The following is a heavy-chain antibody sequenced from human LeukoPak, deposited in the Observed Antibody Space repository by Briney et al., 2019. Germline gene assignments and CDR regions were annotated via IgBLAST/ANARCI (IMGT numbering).Heavy chain of an antibody. V-gene: IGHV3-21*01. CDR1: GFTFSTYG. J-gene: IGHJ6*02. D-gene: IGHD5-12*01. CDR2: ISRSSTYI. CDR3: ARDSGFDYPPYGGMDV. Sequence: GGSLRLSCAASGFTFSTYGMNWVRQAPGKGLEWVSSISRSSTYIYYTDSVKGRSTTSRDNAKNSPYLQMNSLRAEDTAVYYCARDSGFDYPPYGGMDVWGQGTTVTVSS.